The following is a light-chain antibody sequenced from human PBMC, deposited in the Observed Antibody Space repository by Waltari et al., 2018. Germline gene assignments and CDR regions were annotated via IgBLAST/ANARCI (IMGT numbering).Light chain of an antibody. CDR2: GKD. CDR1: SLTHYY. Sequence: SSELTQDPAVSVALGQTVRITCQGDSLTHYYATWYQQKPGQAPVLVMYGKDNRPSGIPDRFSGSGSGNIASLTITGTQAEDEADYYCNSRDTSGTYVFGSGTKVTVL. CDR3: NSRDTSGTYV. J-gene: IGLJ1*01. V-gene: IGLV3-19*01.